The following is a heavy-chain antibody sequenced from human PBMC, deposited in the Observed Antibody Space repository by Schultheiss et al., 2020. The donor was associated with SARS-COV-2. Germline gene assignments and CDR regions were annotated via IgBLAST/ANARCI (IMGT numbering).Heavy chain of an antibody. V-gene: IGHV3-15*01. CDR1: GFTFSNAW. D-gene: IGHD2-15*01. J-gene: IGHJ3*02. CDR2: IKSKTDGGTT. CDR3: TTFRGIVVVVAATRYGRGDAFDI. Sequence: GESLKISCAASGFTFSNAWMSWVRQAPGKGLEWVGRIKSKTDGGTTDYAAPVKGRFTISRDDSKNTLYLQMNSLKTEDTAVYYCTTFRGIVVVVAATRYGRGDAFDIWGQGTMVTVSS.